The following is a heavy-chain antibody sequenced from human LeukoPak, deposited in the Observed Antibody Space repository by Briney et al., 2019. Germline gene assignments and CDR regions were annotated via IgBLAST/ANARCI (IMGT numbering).Heavy chain of an antibody. J-gene: IGHJ4*02. CDR2: IYYTGST. CDR1: GGSISSYY. CDR3: ARMPTRRLLYSSSWHFDY. Sequence: SETLSLTCTVSGGSISSYYWSWIRQPPGKGLESIGYIYYTGSTNYNPSLKSRVTISVDTSKNQFSLKLSSVTAADTAVYYCARMPTRRLLYSSSWHFDYWGQGTLVTVSS. V-gene: IGHV4-59*01. D-gene: IGHD6-6*01.